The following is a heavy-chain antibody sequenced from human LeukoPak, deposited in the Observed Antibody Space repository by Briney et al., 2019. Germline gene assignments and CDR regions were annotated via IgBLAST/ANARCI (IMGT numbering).Heavy chain of an antibody. Sequence: GGSLRLSCAASGFTFSSYDMHWVRQATGKGLEWVSTIGTAGDTYYPGSVKGRFTISRENAKNSLYLQMNSLRAGDTAVYYCVREGEYYSDTSGFRIDYWGQGTLVSVSS. D-gene: IGHD3-22*01. V-gene: IGHV3-13*01. CDR1: GFTFSSYD. CDR2: IGTAGDT. J-gene: IGHJ4*02. CDR3: VREGEYYSDTSGFRIDY.